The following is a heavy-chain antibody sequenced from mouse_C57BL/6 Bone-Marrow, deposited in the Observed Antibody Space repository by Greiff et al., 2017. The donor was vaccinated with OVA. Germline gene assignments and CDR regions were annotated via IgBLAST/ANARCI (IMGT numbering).Heavy chain of an antibody. CDR2: ISDGGSYT. D-gene: IGHD1-1*01. V-gene: IGHV5-4*01. CDR1: GFTFSSYA. CDR3: ARDWDYYGSSDWYFDV. Sequence: EVQLVESGGGLVKPGGSLKLSCAASGFTFSSYAMSWVRQTPEKRLEWVATISDGGSYTYYPDNVKGRFTISRDNAKNNLYLQMSHLKSEDTAMYYCARDWDYYGSSDWYFDVWGTGTTVTVSS. J-gene: IGHJ1*03.